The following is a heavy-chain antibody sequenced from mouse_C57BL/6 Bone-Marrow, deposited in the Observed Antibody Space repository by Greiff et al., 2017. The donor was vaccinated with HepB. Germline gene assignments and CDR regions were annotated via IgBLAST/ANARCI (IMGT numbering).Heavy chain of an antibody. Sequence: EVKLVESEGGLVQPGSSMKLSCTASGFTFSDYYMAWVRQVPEKGLEWVANINYDGSSTYYLDSLKSRFIISRDNAKNILYLQMSSLKSEDTATYYCARGYYGSIDYWGQGTTLTVSS. D-gene: IGHD1-1*01. J-gene: IGHJ2*01. CDR1: GFTFSDYY. V-gene: IGHV5-16*01. CDR3: ARGYYGSIDY. CDR2: INYDGSST.